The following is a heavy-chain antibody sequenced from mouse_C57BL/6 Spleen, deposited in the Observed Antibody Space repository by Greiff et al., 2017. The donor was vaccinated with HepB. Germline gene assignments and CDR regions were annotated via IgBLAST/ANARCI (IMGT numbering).Heavy chain of an antibody. CDR1: GYAFTNYL. CDR2: INPGSGGT. V-gene: IGHV1-54*01. J-gene: IGHJ3*01. CDR3: ARTLAY. Sequence: QVQLKESGAELVRPGTSVKVSCKASGYAFTNYLIEWVKQRPGQGLEWIGVINPGSGGTTYNEKYKGKATMTADKSSSTAYMQLSSLTSEDSAVYFCARTLAYWGQGTLVTVSA.